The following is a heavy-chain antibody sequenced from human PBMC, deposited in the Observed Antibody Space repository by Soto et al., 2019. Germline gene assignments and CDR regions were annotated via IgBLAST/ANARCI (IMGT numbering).Heavy chain of an antibody. J-gene: IGHJ5*02. CDR3: ARYYDFWSGKNWFDP. V-gene: IGHV1-69*02. D-gene: IGHD3-3*01. Sequence: GASVKVSCKASGGTFSSYTISWVRQAPGQGLEWMGRIIPILGIANYAQKFQGRVTITADKSTSTAYMELSSLRSEDTAVYYCARYYDFWSGKNWFDPWGQGTLVTVSS. CDR2: IIPILGIA. CDR1: GGTFSSYT.